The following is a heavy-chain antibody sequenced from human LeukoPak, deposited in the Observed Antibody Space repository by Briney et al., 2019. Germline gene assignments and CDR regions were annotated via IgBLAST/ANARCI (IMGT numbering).Heavy chain of an antibody. V-gene: IGHV1-69*06. CDR2: IIPIFGTA. CDR3: ATGLGGAYYYDSSGYLHFDY. D-gene: IGHD3-22*01. J-gene: IGHJ4*02. Sequence: SVKVSCKASGGTFSSYAISWVRQAPGQGLEWMGGIIPIFGTANYAQKFQGRVTITADKSTSTAYMELSSLRSEDTAVYYCATGLGGAYYYDSSGYLHFDYWGQGTLVTVSS. CDR1: GGTFSSYA.